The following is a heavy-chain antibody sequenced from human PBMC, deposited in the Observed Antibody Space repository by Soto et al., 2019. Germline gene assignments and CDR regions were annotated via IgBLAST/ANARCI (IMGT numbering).Heavy chain of an antibody. V-gene: IGHV4-39*01. CDR1: GDSISNSNYY. D-gene: IGHD3-22*01. J-gene: IGHJ5*02. CDR2: IYYSGIT. Sequence: SETLSLTCTVSGDSISNSNYYRGWIRQPPGKGLEWIANIYYSGITYCNPSLKSRVAISVDTSKNQFSLKLSSVTAADTAIYYCARSNSGYYKWFDPWGQGTLVTVS. CDR3: ARSNSGYYKWFDP.